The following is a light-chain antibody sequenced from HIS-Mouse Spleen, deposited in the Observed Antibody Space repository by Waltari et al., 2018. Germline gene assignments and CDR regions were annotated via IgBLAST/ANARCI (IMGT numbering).Light chain of an antibody. J-gene: IGLJ2*01. CDR2: RNN. V-gene: IGLV1-47*01. CDR3: YSTDSSGNHRV. Sequence: QSVLTQPPSASGTPGQRVTISCSGSSSNIGSNYVYWYQQLPGTAPKLLTYRNNQRPSGVPDLFSGSNSCTSASLAISGLRSEDEADYYCYSTDSSGNHRVFGGGTKLTVL. CDR1: SSNIGSNY.